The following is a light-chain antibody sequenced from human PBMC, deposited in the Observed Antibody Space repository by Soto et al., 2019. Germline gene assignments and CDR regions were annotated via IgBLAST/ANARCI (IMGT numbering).Light chain of an antibody. CDR1: SSDVGGYNF. Sequence: QSALTQPRSVSGSPRQSVTISCTGTSSDVGGYNFVSWYQLHPGKAPKLMIYDVSKRPSGVPDRFSGSKSGNTASLTISGLQAEDEADYYCCSYAGSYTWVFGTGTKLTVL. CDR2: DVS. J-gene: IGLJ1*01. V-gene: IGLV2-11*01. CDR3: CSYAGSYTWV.